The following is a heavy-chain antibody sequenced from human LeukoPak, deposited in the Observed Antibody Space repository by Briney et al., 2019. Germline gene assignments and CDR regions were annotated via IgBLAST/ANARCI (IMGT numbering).Heavy chain of an antibody. Sequence: ASVKVSCTTSGYTFSNYGISWVRQTPGQGLEWMGWISAYNGITDFAQNFQGRVSLTTDTSTGTAYMELRSLRFDDTAVYYCARWDRATASTFDYWGQGTLVTVSS. J-gene: IGHJ4*02. CDR2: ISAYNGIT. V-gene: IGHV1-18*01. D-gene: IGHD1-26*01. CDR3: ARWDRATASTFDY. CDR1: GYTFSNYG.